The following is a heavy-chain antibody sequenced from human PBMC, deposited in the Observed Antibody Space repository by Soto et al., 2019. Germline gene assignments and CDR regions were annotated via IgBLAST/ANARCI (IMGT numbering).Heavy chain of an antibody. V-gene: IGHV3-11*01. J-gene: IGHJ4*02. CDR2: SDTSGPKI. D-gene: IGHD3-3*01. Sequence: QVQLVESGGDLVKPGGSLRLSCAASGYTFSDYYMSCIRQAPGKGLEWISYSDTSGPKIYYAESVKGLFTITGYKAKNALYLEMNSLRDEDTACYYCASHYDMWSGYLSPVDYWGQGTLVTVSS. CDR1: GYTFSDYY. CDR3: ASHYDMWSGYLSPVDY.